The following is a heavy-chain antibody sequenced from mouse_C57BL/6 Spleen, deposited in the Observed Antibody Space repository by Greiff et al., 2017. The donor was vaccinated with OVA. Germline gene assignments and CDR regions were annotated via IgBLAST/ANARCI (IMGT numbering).Heavy chain of an antibody. V-gene: IGHV1-53*01. CDR2: INPSNGGT. CDR1: GYTFTSYW. Sequence: QVQLQQPGTELVKPGASVKLSCKASGYTFTSYWMHWVKQRPGQGLEWIGNINPSNGGTNYNEKFKSKATLTVDKSSSTAYMQLSSLTSEDSAFYYCAREGLRRSYAMDYWGQGTSVTVSS. CDR3: AREGLRRSYAMDY. D-gene: IGHD2-4*01. J-gene: IGHJ4*01.